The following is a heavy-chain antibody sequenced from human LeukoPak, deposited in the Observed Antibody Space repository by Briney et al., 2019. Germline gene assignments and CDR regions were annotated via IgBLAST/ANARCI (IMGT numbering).Heavy chain of an antibody. CDR2: ISGSGGST. CDR1: GFTFSSYA. D-gene: IGHD6-19*01. J-gene: IGHJ4*02. V-gene: IGHV3-23*01. CDR3: AKDISIAVAGRGYYFDY. Sequence: PGGSLRLSCAASGFTFSSYAMSWVRQAPGKGLEWVSAISGSGGSTYYADSVKGRFTISRDNSKNTLYLQMNSLRAEDTAVYYCAKDISIAVAGRGYYFDYWGQGTLVTVPS.